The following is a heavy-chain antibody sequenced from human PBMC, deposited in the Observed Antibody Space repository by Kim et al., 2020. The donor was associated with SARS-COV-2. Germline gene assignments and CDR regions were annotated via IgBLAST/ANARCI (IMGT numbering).Heavy chain of an antibody. V-gene: IGHV4-59*01. Sequence: YTPSLKSLVTISVDTSKNQFSLKLSSVTAADTAVYYCASIAAAGTGLFDPWGQGTLVTVSS. D-gene: IGHD6-13*01. CDR3: ASIAAAGTGLFDP. J-gene: IGHJ5*02.